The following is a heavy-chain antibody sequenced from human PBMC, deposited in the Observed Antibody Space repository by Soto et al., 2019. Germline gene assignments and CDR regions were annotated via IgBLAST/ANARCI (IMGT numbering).Heavy chain of an antibody. Sequence: SVKVSCKASGGTFSSYAISWVRQAPGQGLEWMGGIIPIFGTANYAQKFQGRVTITADESTSTAYMELSSLRSEDTAVYYCASSPPLFILVQAAMFSGSAPWGEGA. D-gene: IGHD2-2*01. CDR2: IIPIFGTA. CDR1: GGTFSSYA. V-gene: IGHV1-69*13. CDR3: ASSPPLFILVQAAMFSGSAP. J-gene: IGHJ5*02.